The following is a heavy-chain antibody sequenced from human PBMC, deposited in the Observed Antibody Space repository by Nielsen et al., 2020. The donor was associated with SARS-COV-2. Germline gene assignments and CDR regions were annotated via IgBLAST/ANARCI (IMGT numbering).Heavy chain of an antibody. CDR3: AGGGYYYGMDV. Sequence: SETLSLTCAVYGGSFSGYYWSWIRQPPGKGLEWIGEINHSGSTNYNPSLKSRVTISVDTSKNQFSLKLSSVTAADTAVYYCAGGGYYYGMDVWGQGTTVTVSS. CDR1: GGSFSGYY. CDR2: INHSGST. J-gene: IGHJ6*02. V-gene: IGHV4-34*01.